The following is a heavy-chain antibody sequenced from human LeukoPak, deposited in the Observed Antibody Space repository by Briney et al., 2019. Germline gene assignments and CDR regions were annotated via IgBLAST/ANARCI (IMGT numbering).Heavy chain of an antibody. Sequence: SVKVSCKASGGTFSSYAISWVRQAPGQGLEWMGRIIPILGIANYAQKFQGRVTITADKSTSTAYMELRSLRSDDTAVYYCARDRFLAWLLYYYYYGMDVWGQGTTVTVSS. D-gene: IGHD3-3*01. CDR1: GGTFSSYA. J-gene: IGHJ6*02. CDR3: ARDRFLAWLLYYYYYGMDV. V-gene: IGHV1-69*04. CDR2: IIPILGIA.